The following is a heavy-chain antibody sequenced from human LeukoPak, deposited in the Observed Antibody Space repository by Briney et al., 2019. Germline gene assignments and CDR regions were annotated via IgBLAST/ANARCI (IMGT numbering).Heavy chain of an antibody. V-gene: IGHV1-69*04. CDR3: ARGAMVGYDFWSGVNWFDP. CDR1: GGTFSSYA. Sequence: SVKVSCKASGGTFSSYAISWVRQAPGQGLEWMGRIIPIFGIANYAQKFQGRVTTTADKSTSTAYMELSSLRSEDTAVYYCARGAMVGYDFWSGVNWFDPWGQGTLVTVSS. D-gene: IGHD3-3*01. J-gene: IGHJ5*02. CDR2: IIPIFGIA.